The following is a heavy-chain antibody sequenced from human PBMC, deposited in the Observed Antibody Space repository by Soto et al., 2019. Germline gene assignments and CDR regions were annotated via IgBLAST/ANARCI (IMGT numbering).Heavy chain of an antibody. CDR1: GFTFSDRY. CDR2: TRNKASSYTT. J-gene: IGHJ3*02. CDR3: ASLTANAFDI. V-gene: IGHV3-72*01. D-gene: IGHD3-16*01. Sequence: EVQLVESGGGLVQPGGSLRLSCAASGFTFSDRYMDWVRQAPGKGLEWVGRTRNKASSYTTEYAASVKGRFTISRDDSKNSLYLQMNSLKTEDTAVYYCASLTANAFDIWGQGTMVTVSS.